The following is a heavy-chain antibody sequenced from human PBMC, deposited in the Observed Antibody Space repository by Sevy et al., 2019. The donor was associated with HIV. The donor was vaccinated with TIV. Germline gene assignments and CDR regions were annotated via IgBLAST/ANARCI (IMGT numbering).Heavy chain of an antibody. CDR1: GFTFGDYA. J-gene: IGHJ4*02. CDR2: IRSKEYGGAT. CDR3: TRGYYYDSSGYSDY. V-gene: IGHV3-49*03. D-gene: IGHD3-22*01. Sequence: GGSLRLSCTGSGFTFGDYAMSWFRQAPGMGLEWVGFIRSKEYGGATEYAACVKGRFTISRDDYKSIADLQMNSLKTEATSFYYCTRGYYYDSSGYSDYWGQGTLVTVSS.